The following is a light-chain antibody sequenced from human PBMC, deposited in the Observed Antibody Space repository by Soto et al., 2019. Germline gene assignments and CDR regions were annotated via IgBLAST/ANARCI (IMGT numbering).Light chain of an antibody. CDR2: RNN. CDR3: AAWDDRVSGPV. V-gene: IGLV1-47*01. CDR1: RSNIGDNY. J-gene: IGLJ3*02. Sequence: QSVLTQPPSASGTPGQRVTISCSGSRSNIGDNYVYWYQHLPGTAPRLLIYRNNERPSGVPDRFSVSKSGTSASLAISGLRSEDEALYSCAAWDDRVSGPVFGGRTKLTVL.